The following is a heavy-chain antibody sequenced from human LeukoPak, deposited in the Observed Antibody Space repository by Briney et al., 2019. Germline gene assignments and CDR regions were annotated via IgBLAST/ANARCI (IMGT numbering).Heavy chain of an antibody. CDR1: GYTFSSYY. CDR3: ARLPVGAIYFDDY. CDR2: INPSGGST. D-gene: IGHD1-26*01. J-gene: IGHJ4*02. V-gene: IGHV1-46*01. Sequence: ASVKFSCKASGYTFSSYYMHWVRQAHGQGLEWMGIINPSGGSTSYAQKFQGRVTMTRDMSTSTVYMELSSLRSEDTAVYYCARLPVGAIYFDDYWGQGTLVTVSS.